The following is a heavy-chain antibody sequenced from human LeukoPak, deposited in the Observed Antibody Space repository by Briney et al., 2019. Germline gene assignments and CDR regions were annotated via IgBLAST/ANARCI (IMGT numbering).Heavy chain of an antibody. Sequence: GGSLRLSCAASGFTFSSYAMHWVRQAPGKGLEWVAVISYDGSNKYYADSVKGRFTISRDNSKNTLYLQMNCLRAEGTAVYYCARDVGLRYSGGILDYWGQGTLVTVSS. J-gene: IGHJ4*02. D-gene: IGHD1-26*01. CDR1: GFTFSSYA. V-gene: IGHV3-30*04. CDR2: ISYDGSNK. CDR3: ARDVGLRYSGGILDY.